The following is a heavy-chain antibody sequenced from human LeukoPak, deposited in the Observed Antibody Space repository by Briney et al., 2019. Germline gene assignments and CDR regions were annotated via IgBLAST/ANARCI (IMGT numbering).Heavy chain of an antibody. V-gene: IGHV3-23*01. CDR1: GFTFRSYA. J-gene: IGHJ3*02. D-gene: IGHD2-15*01. CDR2: ISDDGGST. Sequence: GGSLRLSCAAAGFTFRSYAMSWVRQAPGKGLEWVSAISDDGGSTYYSDSVKGRFTISRDNSKNTLFLQMNSLRAEDTALYYCARACSGGSCYLAAFDMWGRGTMVTVSS. CDR3: ARACSGGSCYLAAFDM.